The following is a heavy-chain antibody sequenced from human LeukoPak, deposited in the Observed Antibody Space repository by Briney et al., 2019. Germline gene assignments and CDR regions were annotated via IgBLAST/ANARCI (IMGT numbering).Heavy chain of an antibody. V-gene: IGHV3-21*01. CDR3: ARGYSSSSPSSAFDI. J-gene: IGHJ3*02. Sequence: GGSPRLSCAASGFTFSIYSITWVRQSPGKGLQWVSSISSTSSYIFYADSVKGRFTISRDNAKNTLYLQMNSLRAEDMAVYYCARGYSSSSPSSAFDIWGQGTMVTVSS. D-gene: IGHD6-6*01. CDR2: ISSTSSYI. CDR1: GFTFSIYS.